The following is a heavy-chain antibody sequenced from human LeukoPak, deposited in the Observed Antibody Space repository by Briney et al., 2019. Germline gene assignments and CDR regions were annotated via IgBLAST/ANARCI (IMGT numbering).Heavy chain of an antibody. D-gene: IGHD3-22*01. CDR1: GGTFSSYA. V-gene: IGHV1-69*13. J-gene: IGHJ4*02. CDR2: IIPIFGTA. CDR3: ASPYDSSGYYYSFDY. Sequence: SVEVSCKASGGTFSSYAISWVRQAPGQGLEWMGGIIPIFGTANYAQKFQGRVTITADESTSTAYMELSSLRSEDTAVYYCASPYDSSGYYYSFDYWGQGTLVTVSS.